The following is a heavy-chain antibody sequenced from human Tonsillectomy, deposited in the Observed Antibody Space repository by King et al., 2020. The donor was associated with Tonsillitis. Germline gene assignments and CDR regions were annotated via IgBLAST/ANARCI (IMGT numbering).Heavy chain of an antibody. D-gene: IGHD3-22*01. V-gene: IGHV3-7*03. J-gene: IGHJ3*02. CDR1: GFSFSNYW. CDR3: VRVMNPYDGGAYHDAFDI. CDR2: IRKDGSAR. Sequence: VQLVESGGDLVQPGGSLRLSCAASGFSFSNYWMSWVRQAPGKGLEWVANIRKDGSARYYVDSVKGRFTISRDNAKSSLYLQMDSLGADDPAVYFCVRVMNPYDGGAYHDAFDIWGQGTMVTVSS.